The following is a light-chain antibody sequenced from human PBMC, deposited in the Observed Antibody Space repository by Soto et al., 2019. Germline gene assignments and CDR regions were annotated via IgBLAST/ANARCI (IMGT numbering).Light chain of an antibody. V-gene: IGKV1-5*03. Sequence: DIQMTQSPSTLSASVGDRVTITCRASQTISSWLAWYQQKPGKAHKLLIYKASTLKSGVQSRFSGSGSGTEFTLAIRSLQPDDFATYYCKQYNSYPWTFGQGTKVDIK. CDR1: QTISSW. CDR3: KQYNSYPWT. CDR2: KAS. J-gene: IGKJ1*01.